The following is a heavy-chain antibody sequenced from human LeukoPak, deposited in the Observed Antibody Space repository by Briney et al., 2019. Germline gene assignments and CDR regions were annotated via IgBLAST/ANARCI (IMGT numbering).Heavy chain of an antibody. CDR3: ARHGGGYYGSGSYYNPLDY. J-gene: IGHJ4*02. CDR1: GGSISSGGYS. D-gene: IGHD3-10*01. Sequence: SQTLSLTCAVSGGSISSGGYSWSWIRQPPGKGLEWIGYIYHSGSTYYNPSLKSRVTISVDRSKNQFSLKLSSVTAADTAVYYCARHGGGYYGSGSYYNPLDYWGQGTLVTVSS. V-gene: IGHV4-30-2*01. CDR2: IYHSGST.